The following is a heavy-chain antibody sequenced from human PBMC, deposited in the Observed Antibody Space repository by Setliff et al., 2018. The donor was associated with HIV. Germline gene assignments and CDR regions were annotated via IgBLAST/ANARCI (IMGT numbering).Heavy chain of an antibody. D-gene: IGHD3-3*01. V-gene: IGHV4-34*01. J-gene: IGHJ4*02. CDR2: IYHTGST. Sequence: SETLSLTCAVYGGSFSAYYWSWIRQPPGNGLEWIGSIYHTGSTYYKPSLKSRVTISVDTSKNQFSLRLSSVAAGDTAVYYCARSIVPVASGYYYFEYWGQGTLVTVSS. CDR3: ARSIVPVASGYYYFEY. CDR1: GGSFSAYY.